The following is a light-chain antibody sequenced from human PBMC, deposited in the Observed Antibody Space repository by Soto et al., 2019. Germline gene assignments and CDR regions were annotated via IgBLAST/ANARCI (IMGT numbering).Light chain of an antibody. CDR2: DVS. V-gene: IGLV2-14*01. CDR1: SSDVGGYNY. J-gene: IGLJ1*01. CDR3: SLYKSRRPLLHV. Sequence: QSALTQPASVSGSPGQSITISCTGTSSDVGGYNYVSWYQQHPGKAPKLMIYDVSNRPSGVSNRFSGSKSGNTASLTISGLQAEGEADYYCSLYKSRRPLLHVLGNGTKLTVL.